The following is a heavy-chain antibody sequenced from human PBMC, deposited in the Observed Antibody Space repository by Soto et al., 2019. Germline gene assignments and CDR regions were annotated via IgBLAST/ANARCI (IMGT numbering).Heavy chain of an antibody. V-gene: IGHV2-70*01. D-gene: IGHD6-13*01. J-gene: IGHJ4*02. Sequence: GSGPTLVNPTQTLTLTCTFSGFSLSSSGMCVSWIRQPPGKALEWLALIDWDDDKYYSTSLKTRLTISKDTSKNQVVLTMTNMDPVDTATYYCARLQGAAGDYYFDYWGQGTLVTVSS. CDR2: IDWDDDK. CDR1: GFSLSSSGMC. CDR3: ARLQGAAGDYYFDY.